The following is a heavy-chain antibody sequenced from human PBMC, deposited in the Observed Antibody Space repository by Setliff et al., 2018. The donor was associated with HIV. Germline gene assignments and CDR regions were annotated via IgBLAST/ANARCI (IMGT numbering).Heavy chain of an antibody. D-gene: IGHD3-22*01. Sequence: ASVKVSCKASGYTFTNFAIQWVRQAPGQRLEWMGWIIADNGDTKYSQKFEGRVTITRDTSASTAYMELSSLRAEDTSVYYCARGDAIVIGSVYDMDVWGQGTPVTVSS. CDR1: GYTFTNFA. J-gene: IGHJ6*02. CDR2: IIADNGDT. V-gene: IGHV1-3*01. CDR3: ARGDAIVIGSVYDMDV.